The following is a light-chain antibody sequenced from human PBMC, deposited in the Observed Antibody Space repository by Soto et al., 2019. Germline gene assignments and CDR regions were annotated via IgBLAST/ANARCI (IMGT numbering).Light chain of an antibody. CDR2: GDN. Sequence: QPVLTQPPSVSGAPGQRVTIPCTGSSSNIGSFYDVHWYQQLPGTVPKLLIYGDNNRPSGVPDRFSGSKSGTAASLAITGLQAEDEADYYCQSYDNSLNHVVFGRGTKVIVL. V-gene: IGLV1-40*01. J-gene: IGLJ2*01. CDR3: QSYDNSLNHVV. CDR1: SSNIGSFYD.